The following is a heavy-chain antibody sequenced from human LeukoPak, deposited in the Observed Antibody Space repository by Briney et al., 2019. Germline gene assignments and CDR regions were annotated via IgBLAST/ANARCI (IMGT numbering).Heavy chain of an antibody. J-gene: IGHJ4*02. CDR3: ARDFYGDDGHHPFDY. D-gene: IGHD2/OR15-2a*01. CDR2: IYASGST. Sequence: PSETLSLTCSVSGGSISNYYWNWLRHPAGKGLEWIGRIYASGSTNYNPSLKSRVTISMDKSKTHFSLNLTSVTAADTAFYYCARDFYGDDGHHPFDYWGQGIHVTVSS. CDR1: GGSISNYY. V-gene: IGHV4-4*07.